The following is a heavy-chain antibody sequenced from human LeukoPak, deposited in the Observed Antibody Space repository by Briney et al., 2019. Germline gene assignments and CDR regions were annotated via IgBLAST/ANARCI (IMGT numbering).Heavy chain of an antibody. V-gene: IGHV3-30-3*01. D-gene: IGHD3-10*01. CDR1: GFTFSNYV. CDR2: ISYDGSNE. Sequence: GGSLRLSCVASGFTFSNYVMHWVRQAPGKGREWVALISYDGSNENYADSVKGRFTISRDNSKNTLYLRMNSLRAEDTAVYYCARVFRITKTTGMDVWGQGTTVTVSS. CDR3: ARVFRITKTTGMDV. J-gene: IGHJ6*02.